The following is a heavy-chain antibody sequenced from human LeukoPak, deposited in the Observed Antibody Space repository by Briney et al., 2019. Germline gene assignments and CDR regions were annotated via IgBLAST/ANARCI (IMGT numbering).Heavy chain of an antibody. CDR3: AKGTTGYCSGGSCYSIDYYYYMDV. CDR1: GFTFSSYG. CDR2: IRYDGSNK. J-gene: IGHJ6*03. V-gene: IGHV3-30*02. D-gene: IGHD2-15*01. Sequence: GGSLRLSCAASGFTFSSYGMHWVRQAPGKGLEWVAFIRYDGSNKYYADSVKGRFTISRDNSKNTLYLQMNSLRAEDTAVYYCAKGTTGYCSGGSCYSIDYYYYMDVWGKGTTVTVSS.